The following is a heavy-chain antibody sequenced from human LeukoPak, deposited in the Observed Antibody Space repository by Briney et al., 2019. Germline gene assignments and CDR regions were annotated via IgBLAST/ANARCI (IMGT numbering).Heavy chain of an antibody. J-gene: IGHJ4*02. CDR1: GGSISSSNW. CDR2: IYHSGST. V-gene: IGHV4-4*02. Sequence: SGTLSLTCAVSGGSISSSNWRSWVRQPPGEGLGGIGEIYHSGSTNYNPSLKSRVTISVDKSKNQFSLKLSSVTAADTAVYYCARALKSGFGELSFDYWGQGTLVTVSS. CDR3: ARALKSGFGELSFDY. D-gene: IGHD3-10*01.